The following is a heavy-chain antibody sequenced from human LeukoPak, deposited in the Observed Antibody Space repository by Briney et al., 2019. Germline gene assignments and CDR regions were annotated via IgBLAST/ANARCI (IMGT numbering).Heavy chain of an antibody. CDR3: AKTFNWNYFDY. Sequence: PGGSLRLSCAASGFTFSNYGMSWVRQAPGKGLEWVSTISSGGDTYYANSGGGRFTISRGISKNTLYLQMNSLRAEDTAVYYCAKTFNWNYFDYWGQGTLVTVSS. D-gene: IGHD1-1*01. CDR1: GFTFSNYG. J-gene: IGHJ4*02. V-gene: IGHV3-23*01. CDR2: ISSGGDT.